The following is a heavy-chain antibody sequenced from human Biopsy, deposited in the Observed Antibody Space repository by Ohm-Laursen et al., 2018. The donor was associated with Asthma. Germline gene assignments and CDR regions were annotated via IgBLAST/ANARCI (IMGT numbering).Heavy chain of an antibody. D-gene: IGHD1-26*01. Sequence: SLRLSCSASGFTFSNYGMHWVRQAPGKGLDWVAVISFDGSDKNYTDSVKGRFTISRDNSRNTLHLQMNSLRAEDTAVYYCAKDVFPGWELRRGPDYWGQGTLVTVSS. CDR3: AKDVFPGWELRRGPDY. CDR1: GFTFSNYG. V-gene: IGHV3-30*18. CDR2: ISFDGSDK. J-gene: IGHJ4*02.